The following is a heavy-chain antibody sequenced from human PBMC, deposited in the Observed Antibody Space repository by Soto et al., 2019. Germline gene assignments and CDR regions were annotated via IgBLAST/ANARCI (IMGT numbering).Heavy chain of an antibody. CDR2: ATNNGDRA. D-gene: IGHD6-19*01. J-gene: IGHJ4*02. CDR1: GFAFSDHA. V-gene: IGHV3-23*01. CDR3: ARPPLYSSGGYFDT. Sequence: SLRLSCAASGFAFSDHALTWVRQAPGKGLEWVSTATNNGDRAFYADSVRGRFTVSRDRSNNTLYLQMNSLRAEDTAVYFCARPPLYSSGGYFDTWGQGTLVTVSS.